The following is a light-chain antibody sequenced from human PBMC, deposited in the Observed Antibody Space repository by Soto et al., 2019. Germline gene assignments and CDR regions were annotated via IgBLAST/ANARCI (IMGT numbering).Light chain of an antibody. V-gene: IGKV3-15*01. CDR1: QSVSNN. J-gene: IGKJ3*01. CDR3: QQYYSWPFT. Sequence: EIVLTQSPATLSVFPGEKATLSCGASQSVSNNLAWYHQKPGQAPRPLIYGASTRATGVPARFSGSGSGTEFNLTISSLQSEDSAIYYCQQYYSWPFTFGPGTKVAIE. CDR2: GAS.